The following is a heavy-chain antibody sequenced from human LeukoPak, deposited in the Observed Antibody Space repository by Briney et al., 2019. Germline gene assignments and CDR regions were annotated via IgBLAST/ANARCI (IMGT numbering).Heavy chain of an antibody. J-gene: IGHJ5*02. CDR1: GGTLSTHA. V-gene: IGHV1-69*05. CDR3: ARVHCTSTVCYTGWFDP. D-gene: IGHD2-2*02. Sequence: EASVKVSCKASGGTLSTHAISWVRQAPGQGLEWMGGITPIFGRANYAQKFQGRVTITTEESTSTAYMELSSLRSEDTAVYYCARVHCTSTVCYTGWFDPWVQGTLVTVSS. CDR2: ITPIFGRA.